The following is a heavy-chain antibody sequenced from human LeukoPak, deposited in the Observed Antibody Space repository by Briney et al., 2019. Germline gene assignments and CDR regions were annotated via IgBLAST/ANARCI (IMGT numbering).Heavy chain of an antibody. CDR1: GYTFTSYY. CDR2: INPSGGST. Sequence: ASVKVSCKASGYTFTSYYIHWVRQAPGQGLEWMGIINPSGGSTTYAQKFQGRVAMTRDTSTSRVYMEVSSLRSEDTAVYYCARTYSSSDEFDYGGQGTLVTLSS. D-gene: IGHD6-13*01. V-gene: IGHV1-46*01. CDR3: ARTYSSSDEFDY. J-gene: IGHJ4*02.